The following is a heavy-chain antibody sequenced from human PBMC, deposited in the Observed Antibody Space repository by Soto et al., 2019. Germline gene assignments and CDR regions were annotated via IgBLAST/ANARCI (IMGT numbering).Heavy chain of an antibody. Sequence: KPSETLSLTCTVSGGSISSSSYYWGWIRQPPGKGLEWIGSIYYSGSTYYNPSLKSRVTISVDTSKNQFSLKLSSVTAADTAVYYCARHDAVGKETDGMDVWGQGTTVTVSS. CDR3: ARHDAVGKETDGMDV. CDR1: GGSISSSSYY. J-gene: IGHJ6*02. D-gene: IGHD2-15*01. CDR2: IYYSGST. V-gene: IGHV4-39*01.